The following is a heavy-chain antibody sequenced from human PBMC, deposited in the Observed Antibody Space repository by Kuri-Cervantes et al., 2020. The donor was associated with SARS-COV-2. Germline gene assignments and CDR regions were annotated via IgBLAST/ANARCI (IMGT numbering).Heavy chain of an antibody. V-gene: IGHV4-30-4*01. CDR2: IYYSGST. D-gene: IGHD3-3*01. CDR1: GGSISSGDYY. Sequence: SETLSLTCTVSGGSISSGDYYWSWIRRPPGKGLEWIGYIYYSGSTYYNPSLKSRVTISVDTSKNQFSLKLSSVTAADTAVYYCARGPPNYDFWSGYKSAFDYWGQGTLVTVSS. J-gene: IGHJ4*02. CDR3: ARGPPNYDFWSGYKSAFDY.